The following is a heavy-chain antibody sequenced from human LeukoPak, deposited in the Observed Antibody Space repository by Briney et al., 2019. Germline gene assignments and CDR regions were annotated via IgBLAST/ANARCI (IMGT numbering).Heavy chain of an antibody. D-gene: IGHD2-8*02. CDR3: ARGWGILNHFDY. V-gene: IGHV3-23*01. Sequence: GGSLRLSCAASGFTFSSYAMSWVRQAPGKGLEWVSAISGSGGSTYYADSVKGRFTISRDNSKNTLYLQMNSLRAEDTAVYYCARGWGILNHFDYWGQGTLVTVSS. CDR2: ISGSGGST. CDR1: GFTFSSYA. J-gene: IGHJ4*02.